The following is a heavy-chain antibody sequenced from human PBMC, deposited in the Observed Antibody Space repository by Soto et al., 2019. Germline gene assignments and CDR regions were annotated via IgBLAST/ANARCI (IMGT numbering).Heavy chain of an antibody. CDR3: AKDGGSDPYYYYGMDV. D-gene: IGHD1-26*01. J-gene: IGHJ6*02. Sequence: GGSLRLSCAASGFTFSSYAMSWVRQAPGKGLEWVSAITGSGDSTYYADSVKGRFTISRDNSKNTLYLQMNSLRAEDTAVYYCAKDGGSDPYYYYGMDVWGQGTTVTVSS. CDR1: GFTFSSYA. V-gene: IGHV3-23*01. CDR2: ITGSGDST.